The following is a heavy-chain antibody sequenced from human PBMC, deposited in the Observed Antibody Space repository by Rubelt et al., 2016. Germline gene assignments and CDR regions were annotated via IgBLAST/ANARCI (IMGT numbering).Heavy chain of an antibody. D-gene: IGHD1-7*01. J-gene: IGHJ4*02. V-gene: IGHV4-39*02. CDR1: GGSVSSGSYF. Sequence: QLQLHESGPGPVKPSETLSLTCTVSGGSVSSGSYFWGWIRQPPGKGLEWIGIIHYSGTTYYNPSLKSRVTMSVDTSKNQFSLKLTSLTAADTAVYYCARDLDKLELRSYFGYWGQGTLVTVSS. CDR3: ARDLDKLELRSYFGY. CDR2: IHYSGTT.